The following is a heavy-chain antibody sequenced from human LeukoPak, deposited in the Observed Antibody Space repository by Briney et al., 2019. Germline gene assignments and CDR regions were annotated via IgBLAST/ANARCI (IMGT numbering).Heavy chain of an antibody. Sequence: GGSLRLSCAASGFTFSSYAMSWLRQAPGKGLEWVSAISGSGGSTYYADSVKGRFTISRDNSKNTLYLQMNSLRAEDTAVYYCARGPIMDVTMIVVVIWISRGGAFDIWGQGTMVTVSS. CDR3: ARGPIMDVTMIVVVIWISRGGAFDI. CDR2: ISGSGGST. CDR1: GFTFSSYA. D-gene: IGHD3-22*01. J-gene: IGHJ3*02. V-gene: IGHV3-23*01.